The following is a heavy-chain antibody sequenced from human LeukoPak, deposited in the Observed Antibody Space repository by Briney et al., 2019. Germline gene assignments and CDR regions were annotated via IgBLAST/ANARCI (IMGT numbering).Heavy chain of an antibody. CDR1: GGSISSYY. Sequence: PSETLSLTCTVSGGSISSYYWSWIRQPAGKGLEWIGRIYTSGSTNYNPSLKSRVTMSVDTSKNQFSLKLSSVTAADTAVYYCASTIAAAGNAYYYYGMDVWGQGTTVTVSS. D-gene: IGHD6-13*01. J-gene: IGHJ6*02. CDR3: ASTIAAAGNAYYYYGMDV. V-gene: IGHV4-4*07. CDR2: IYTSGST.